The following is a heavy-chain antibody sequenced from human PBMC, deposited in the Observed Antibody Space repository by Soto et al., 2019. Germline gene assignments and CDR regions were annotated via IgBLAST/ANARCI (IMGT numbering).Heavy chain of an antibody. CDR1: GYTFTTYA. CDR3: ASSRWFGELTLDF. D-gene: IGHD3-10*01. CDR2: ISAYNGNT. J-gene: IGHJ4*02. Sequence: ASVKVSWKASGYTFTTYAISWVRQAPGQGLEWMGWISAYNGNTTYAQKVQGRVTMTTDTSTSTAYMDLRSLRSDDTAVYYCASSRWFGELTLDFWGQGTLVTVSS. V-gene: IGHV1-18*01.